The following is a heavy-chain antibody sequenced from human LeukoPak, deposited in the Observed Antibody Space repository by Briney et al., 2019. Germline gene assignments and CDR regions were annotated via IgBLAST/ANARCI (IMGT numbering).Heavy chain of an antibody. V-gene: IGHV1-46*01. CDR3: ATSMIVVWEPFDI. Sequence: ASVKVSCKASGYTFPSYFMHWVRQAPGQGLEWVGIINPTGGSTTYAQKFQGRVTMTRDTSTSTVYMELSSLRSDDTAVYYCATSMIVVWEPFDIWGQGTMVTVSS. CDR2: INPTGGST. CDR1: GYTFPSYF. J-gene: IGHJ3*02. D-gene: IGHD3-22*01.